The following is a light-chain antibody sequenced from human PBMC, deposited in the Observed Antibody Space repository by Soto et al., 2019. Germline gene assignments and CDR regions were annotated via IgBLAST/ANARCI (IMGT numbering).Light chain of an antibody. Sequence: DIMMTQSPDSLAASLGERATINCKSSQSVLYSSNNRNYLAWYQQKPGQPPKLLIYWASTRESGVPDRFSGSGSGTDLTLPISSLQAEDVAVYYCQQYYTTPRTFGQGTKVEIK. V-gene: IGKV4-1*01. CDR2: WAS. CDR3: QQYYTTPRT. J-gene: IGKJ1*01. CDR1: QSVLYSSNNRNY.